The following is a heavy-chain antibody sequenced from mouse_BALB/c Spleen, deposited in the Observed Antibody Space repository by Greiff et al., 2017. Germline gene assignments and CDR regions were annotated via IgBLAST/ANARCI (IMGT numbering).Heavy chain of an antibody. D-gene: IGHD1-1*01. CDR2: INPGSGGT. J-gene: IGHJ2*01. CDR3: ARYYYGSSAYYFDY. Sequence: VHLVESGAELVRPGTSVKVSCKASGYAFTNYLIEWVKQRPGQGLEWIGEINPGSGGTNYNEKFKGKATLTADKSSSTAYMQLSSLTSDDSAVYFCARYYYGSSAYYFDYWGQGTTLTVSA. CDR1: GYAFTNYL. V-gene: IGHV1-54*01.